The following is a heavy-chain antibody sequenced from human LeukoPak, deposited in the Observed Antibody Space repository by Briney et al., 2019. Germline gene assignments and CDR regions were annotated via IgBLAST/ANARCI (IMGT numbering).Heavy chain of an antibody. CDR1: GYTFTSYD. V-gene: IGHV1-8*01. CDR2: MNPNSGNT. J-gene: IGHJ5*02. CDR3: ARSTGEPNWFDP. D-gene: IGHD1-14*01. Sequence: GASVKVSCKASGYTFTSYDINWVRQATRQGLEWMGWMNPNSGNTGYAQKFQGRVTMTRNTSISAAYMELSSLRSEDTAVYYCARSTGEPNWFDPWGQGTLVTVSS.